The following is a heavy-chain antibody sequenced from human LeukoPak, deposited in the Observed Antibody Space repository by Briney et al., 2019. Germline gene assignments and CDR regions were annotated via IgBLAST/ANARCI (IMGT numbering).Heavy chain of an antibody. CDR3: ARDGAGSSLYMDV. Sequence: GGSLRLSCAASGFIFGSYAMSWVRQAPGKGLEWVSAISGSGGSTYYADSVKGRFTISRDNSKNTLYLQMNSLRAEDTAVYYCARDGAGSSLYMDVWGKGTTVTVSS. CDR1: GFIFGSYA. CDR2: ISGSGGST. J-gene: IGHJ6*03. D-gene: IGHD6-6*01. V-gene: IGHV3-23*01.